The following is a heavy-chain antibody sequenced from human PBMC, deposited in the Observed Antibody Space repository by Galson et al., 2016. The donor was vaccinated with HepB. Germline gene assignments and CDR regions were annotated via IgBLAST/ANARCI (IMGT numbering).Heavy chain of an antibody. CDR1: GFTFSSYH. CDR2: ISSSSSYI. V-gene: IGHV3-21*01. D-gene: IGHD2-2*01. Sequence: SLRLSCAASGFTFSSYHMNWVRQAPGKGLEWVSSISSSSSYIKYADSVKGRFTISRDNAKNSLYLQMSSLRAEDTAVYYCAREAIVPAAYDYWGQGTLVTVSS. J-gene: IGHJ4*02. CDR3: AREAIVPAAYDY.